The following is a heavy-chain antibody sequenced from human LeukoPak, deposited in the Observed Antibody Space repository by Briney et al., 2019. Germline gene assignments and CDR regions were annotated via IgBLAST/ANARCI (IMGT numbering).Heavy chain of an antibody. CDR3: ARDQVVVPAAMEY. J-gene: IGHJ4*02. V-gene: IGHV3-21*01. CDR2: ISSSSSYI. CDR1: GFTFISYT. Sequence: GGSLRLSCAASGFTFISYTMNWVRQAPGKGLEWVSSISSSSSYIYYADSVKGRFTISRDNAKNSVYLQMNSLRVEDTAVYYCARDQVVVPAAMEYWGQGILVTVSS. D-gene: IGHD2-2*01.